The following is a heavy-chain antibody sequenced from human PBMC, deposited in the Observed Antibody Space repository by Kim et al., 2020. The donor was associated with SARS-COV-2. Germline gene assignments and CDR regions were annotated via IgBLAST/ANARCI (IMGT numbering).Heavy chain of an antibody. CDR3: ATTYSSGDLDY. D-gene: IGHD6-19*01. Sequence: TYYADSVKGRFTISRYNSKNTLYLQMNSLRAEDTAVYYCATTYSSGDLDYWGQGTLVTVSS. J-gene: IGHJ4*02. CDR2: T. V-gene: IGHV3-53*01.